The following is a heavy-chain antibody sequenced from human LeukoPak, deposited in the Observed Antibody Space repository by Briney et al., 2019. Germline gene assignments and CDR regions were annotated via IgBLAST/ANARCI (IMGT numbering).Heavy chain of an antibody. D-gene: IGHD3-3*01. Sequence: GGSLRLSCAASGFDFSFHNMNWVRQAPGKGLEWVSYISGSGSTTYYAASVKGRFIISRDNVNNSVFLQMNSLRVDDTAVYYCARETDDFWSGTPLEYWGQGTLVTVSS. CDR2: ISGSGSTT. J-gene: IGHJ4*02. CDR1: GFDFSFHN. V-gene: IGHV3-48*01. CDR3: ARETDDFWSGTPLEY.